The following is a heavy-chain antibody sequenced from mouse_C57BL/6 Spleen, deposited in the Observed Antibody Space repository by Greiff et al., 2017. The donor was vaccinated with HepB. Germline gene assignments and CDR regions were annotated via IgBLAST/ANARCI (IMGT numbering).Heavy chain of an antibody. CDR3: ARGGYYAFAY. J-gene: IGHJ3*01. CDR2: ISSGSSTI. D-gene: IGHD2-3*01. CDR1: GFTFSDYG. V-gene: IGHV5-17*01. Sequence: EVKVEESGGGLVKPGGSLKLSCAASGFTFSDYGMHWVRQAPEKGLEWVAYISSGSSTIYYADTVKGRFTISRDNAKNTLFLQMTSLRSEDTAMYYCARGGYYAFAYWGQGTLVTVSA.